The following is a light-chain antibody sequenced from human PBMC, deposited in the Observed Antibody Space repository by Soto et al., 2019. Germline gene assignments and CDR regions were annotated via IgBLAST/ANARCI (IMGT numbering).Light chain of an antibody. V-gene: IGKV1-39*01. Sequence: DIQMTQSPSSLSASVGDRVTITCRASQSITTFLNWYHQKPGKAPKLLMYAASSLQSGVPSRFSFSGSWRYLALAISSLQPEDFATYYCQQTYSTHRTLGQRTKVDIK. CDR2: AAS. CDR1: QSITTF. J-gene: IGKJ1*01. CDR3: QQTYSTHRT.